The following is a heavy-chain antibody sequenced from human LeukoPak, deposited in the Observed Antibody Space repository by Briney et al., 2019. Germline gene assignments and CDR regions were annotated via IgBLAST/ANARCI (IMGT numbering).Heavy chain of an antibody. Sequence: GEPLKISCKGSGYSFTTYWIGWVRQIPGKGLEWMGIIYPGDSDTRYSPSFQGQVTISADKAISTAYLQWSSLKASDTAMYYCARRLTTDNMDVWGKGTSVTVSS. D-gene: IGHD4-11*01. CDR3: ARRLTTDNMDV. CDR2: IYPGDSDT. CDR1: GYSFTTYW. J-gene: IGHJ6*03. V-gene: IGHV5-51*01.